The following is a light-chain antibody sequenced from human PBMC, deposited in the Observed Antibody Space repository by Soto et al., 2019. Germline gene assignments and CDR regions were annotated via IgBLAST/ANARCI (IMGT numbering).Light chain of an antibody. V-gene: IGKV3-20*01. Sequence: EIVLTQSPGTLSLSPGERATLSCRASPSISSSYLAWYQQKPGQAPRLLISGASSRATGIPARFSGSGSGTDFTLTISRLEPEDFATYYCQQYNSYWTFGQGTKVDIK. CDR1: PSISSSY. CDR3: QQYNSYWT. CDR2: GAS. J-gene: IGKJ1*01.